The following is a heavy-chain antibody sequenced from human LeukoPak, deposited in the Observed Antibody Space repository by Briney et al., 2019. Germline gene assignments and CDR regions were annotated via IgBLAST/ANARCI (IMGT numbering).Heavy chain of an antibody. D-gene: IGHD3-10*02. J-gene: IGHJ3*02. CDR2: ISSSSSYI. V-gene: IGHV3-21*01. Sequence: GGSLRLSRAASGFTFSSYSMNWVRQAPGKGLEWVSSISSSSSYIYYADSVKGRFTISRDNAKNSLYLQMNSLRAEDTAVYYCARGVFNAFDIWGQGTMVAVSS. CDR1: GFTFSSYS. CDR3: ARGVFNAFDI.